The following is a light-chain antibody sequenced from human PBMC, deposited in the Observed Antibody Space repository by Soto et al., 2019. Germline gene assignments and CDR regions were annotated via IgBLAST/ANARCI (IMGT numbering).Light chain of an antibody. CDR1: QSVSTS. CDR2: DAS. V-gene: IGKV3-11*01. CDR3: QQRDNWPRT. J-gene: IGKJ1*01. Sequence: DTVMTQSPATLSLSPGERATLSCRARQSVSTSLAWYQQKVGQTPRLLIYDASKRATGTPSRFSGSGSGTDFTLTISSLESEDFAVYYCQQRDNWPRTFGQGTKVEIK.